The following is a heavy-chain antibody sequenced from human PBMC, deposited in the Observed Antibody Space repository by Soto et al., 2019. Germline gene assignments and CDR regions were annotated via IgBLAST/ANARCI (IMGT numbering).Heavy chain of an antibody. CDR2: INPAGGAG. V-gene: IGHV1-46*04. CDR1: GYIFTRYY. Sequence: QMKLVQSGAEVKEPGASVRISCKASGYIFTRYYMYWVRQAPGQGLEWMGIINPAGGAGNYAQKLQGRVTMTGDTSTSTVYMELRSLRSDDTATYYCARDANGYGMDVWGQGTTVTVSS. J-gene: IGHJ6*02. CDR3: ARDANGYGMDV.